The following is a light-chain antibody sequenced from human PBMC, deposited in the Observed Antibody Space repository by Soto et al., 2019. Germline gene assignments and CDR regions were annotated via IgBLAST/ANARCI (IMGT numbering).Light chain of an antibody. CDR2: RNN. CDR1: SSNIGSNS. V-gene: IGLV1-47*01. Sequence: QSVLTQPPSASGTPGQRVTISCSGSSSNIGSNSVYWYQQLPATAPKLLIYRNNQRPSGVPDQFSGSKSGTSASLAISGLRSEDEADYYCAAWDDRLSGPVFGGGTKVNVL. J-gene: IGLJ3*02. CDR3: AAWDDRLSGPV.